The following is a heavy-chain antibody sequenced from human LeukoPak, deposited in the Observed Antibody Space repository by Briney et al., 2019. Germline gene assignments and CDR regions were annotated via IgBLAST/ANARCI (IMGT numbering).Heavy chain of an antibody. D-gene: IGHD3-22*01. CDR3: ASPRSGYRYTFDY. J-gene: IGHJ4*02. CDR1: AASISNYY. Sequence: SETLSLTCAASAASISNYYWSWIRQAPGQGLEWIGYISTSGSTNYNPSLKSRVSISLATSKNRFSLNLNFVTAADTAVYYCASPRSGYRYTFDYWGQGALVTVSS. V-gene: IGHV4-4*09. CDR2: ISTSGST.